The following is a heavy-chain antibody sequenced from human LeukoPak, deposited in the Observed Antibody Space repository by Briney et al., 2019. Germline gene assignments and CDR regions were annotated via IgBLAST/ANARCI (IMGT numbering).Heavy chain of an antibody. J-gene: IGHJ4*02. CDR2: ISVQNGNR. Sequence: ASVTVSCKASGYTFNTHGINWVRQAPGQGPEWMGWISVQNGNRNNAQKFQGRVTMTTDTSTSTAYMELRSLRSDDTAVYYCARGMFDSSGSYFDTWVQGTLVTVSS. CDR3: ARGMFDSSGSYFDT. CDR1: GYTFNTHG. V-gene: IGHV1-18*01. D-gene: IGHD3-22*01.